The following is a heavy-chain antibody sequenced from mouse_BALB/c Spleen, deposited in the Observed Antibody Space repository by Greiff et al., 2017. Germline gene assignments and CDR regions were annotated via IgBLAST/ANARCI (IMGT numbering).Heavy chain of an antibody. V-gene: IGHV3-6*02. D-gene: IGHD1-2*01. CDR3: ARDEVTTATFAMDY. CDR1: GYSITSGYY. J-gene: IGHJ4*01. Sequence: EVQLQQSGPGLVKPSQSLSLTCSVTGYSITSGYYWNWIRQFPGNKLEWMGYISYDGSNNYNPSLKNRISITRDTSKNQFFLKLNSVTTEDTATYYCARDEVTTATFAMDYWGQGTSVTVSS. CDR2: ISYDGSN.